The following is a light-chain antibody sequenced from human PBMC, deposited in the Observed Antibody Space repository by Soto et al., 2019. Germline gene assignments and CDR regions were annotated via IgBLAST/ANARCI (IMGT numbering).Light chain of an antibody. CDR3: QQRSNWPLT. V-gene: IGKV1-8*01. CDR1: QGISSY. J-gene: IGKJ4*01. CDR2: AAS. Sequence: AIRMTQSPSSFSSSTGDRVTITCRASQGISSYLAWYQQKPGKAPKLLIYAASTLQSGVPSRFSGSGSGTDFTLTISSLQPEDFAVYYCQQRSNWPLTFGGGTKVDI.